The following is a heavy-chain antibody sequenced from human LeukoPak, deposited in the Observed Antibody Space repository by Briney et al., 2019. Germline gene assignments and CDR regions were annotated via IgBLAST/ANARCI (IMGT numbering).Heavy chain of an antibody. V-gene: IGHV3-23*01. CDR2: ISGSGDST. CDR3: AKDRYQLPYGWFDP. J-gene: IGHJ5*02. CDR1: GFTFSNYA. Sequence: GGSLRLSCAASGFTFSNYAMNWVRQAPGKGLEWVSAISGSGDSTYYADSVKGRFTISRDNSKNTLYLQMNSLRAEDTAVNYCAKDRYQLPYGWFDPWGQGTLVTVSS. D-gene: IGHD2-2*02.